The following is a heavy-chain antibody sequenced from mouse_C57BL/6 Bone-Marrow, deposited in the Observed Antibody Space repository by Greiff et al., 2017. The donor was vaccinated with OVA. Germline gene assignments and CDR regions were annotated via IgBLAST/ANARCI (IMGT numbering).Heavy chain of an antibody. V-gene: IGHV1-18*01. J-gene: IGHJ4*01. Sequence: EVQLQQSGPELVKPGASVKIPCKASGYTFTDYNMDWVKQSHGKSLEWIGDINPNNGGTIYNQKFKGKATLTVDKSSSTAYMELRSLTSEDTAVYDCARDYYPYYYAMDYWGQGTSVTVSS. D-gene: IGHD1-1*01. CDR2: INPNNGGT. CDR1: GYTFTDYN. CDR3: ARDYYPYYYAMDY.